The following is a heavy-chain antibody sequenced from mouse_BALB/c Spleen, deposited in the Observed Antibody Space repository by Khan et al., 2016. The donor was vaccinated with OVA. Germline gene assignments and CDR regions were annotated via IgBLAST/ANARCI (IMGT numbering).Heavy chain of an antibody. CDR3: ARNYYGSTDYYAMDY. V-gene: IGHV1S135*01. D-gene: IGHD1-1*01. Sequence: IQLVQSGPELMKPGASVKISCKASGYSFTSYYMHWVKQSHGKSLEWIGYIDPFNGGTSYNQKFKGKATLTVDKSSSPAYMHLSSLTSEDSAVYYCARNYYGSTDYYAMDYWGQGTSVTVSS. CDR1: GYSFTSYY. J-gene: IGHJ4*01. CDR2: IDPFNGGT.